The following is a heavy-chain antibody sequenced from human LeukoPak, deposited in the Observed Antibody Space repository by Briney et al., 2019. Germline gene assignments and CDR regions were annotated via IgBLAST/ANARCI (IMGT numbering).Heavy chain of an antibody. J-gene: IGHJ4*02. V-gene: IGHV3-48*03. CDR2: MSGTDTTR. CDR3: TTLGYHLDS. D-gene: IGHD3-22*01. Sequence: GGSLRLSCAASRFTFSNYAMSWVRQAPGEGLEWVAYMSGTDTTRYYADSVRGRFTISRDNAKNSLYLQMSSLRVEDTALYYCTTLGYHLDSWGQGTPVTVSS. CDR1: RFTFSNYA.